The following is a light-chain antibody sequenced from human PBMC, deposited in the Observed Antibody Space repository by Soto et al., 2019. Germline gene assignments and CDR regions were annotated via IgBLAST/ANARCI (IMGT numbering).Light chain of an antibody. CDR1: SGHSSYI. CDR2: LEGSGSY. CDR3: ESCDSNTRV. Sequence: QLVLTQSSSASASLGSSVKLTCTLSSGHSSYIIAWHQQQPGKAPRYLMKLEGSGSYNKGSGVPDRSSGSSSGADRYLTISNLQLEDEADHYCESCDSNTRVFGGGTKLTVL. V-gene: IGLV4-60*02. J-gene: IGLJ2*01.